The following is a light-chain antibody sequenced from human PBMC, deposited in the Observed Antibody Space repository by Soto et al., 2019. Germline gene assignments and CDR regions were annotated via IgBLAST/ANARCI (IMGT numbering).Light chain of an antibody. J-gene: IGKJ1*01. CDR3: QQYNNWPPWT. CDR1: QSVNTN. V-gene: IGKV3-15*01. CDR2: GAS. Sequence: EIVMTQSPATLSVSPVERATLSCRASQSVNTNLAWYQLKPGQAPRLLIYGASTRATGIPARFSGSGSGTEFTLTISSLQSEDFAVYYCQQYNNWPPWTFGQGTKVDI.